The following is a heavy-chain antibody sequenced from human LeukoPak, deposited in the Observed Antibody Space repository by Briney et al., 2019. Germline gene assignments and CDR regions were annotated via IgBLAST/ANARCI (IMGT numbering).Heavy chain of an antibody. CDR1: GSTLAESY. CDR3: AGDRGITITKDFDC. Sequence: GASVKVSCKVSGSTLAESYIHWLRQAPGKGLEWMGGYDPEEGGIIYAQKFLDRVTMTEDTSTTTAYMEVSSLRSEDTAVYFCAGDRGITITKDFDCWGQGTVVTVSS. D-gene: IGHD1-1*01. V-gene: IGHV1-24*01. J-gene: IGHJ4*02. CDR2: YDPEEGGI.